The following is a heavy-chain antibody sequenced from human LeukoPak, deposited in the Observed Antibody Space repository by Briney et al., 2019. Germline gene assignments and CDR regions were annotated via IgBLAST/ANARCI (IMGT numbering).Heavy chain of an antibody. CDR1: GGSISSNY. V-gene: IGHV4-59*01. J-gene: IGHJ3*02. CDR2: IYYTGST. CDR3: ARISHRDGYNYAFDI. Sequence: SETLSLTCTVSGGSISSNYWSWIRQPPGKGLEWIGYIYYTGSTYYNPSLKSRVTISVDTSKKQFSLKLSSVTAADTAVYYCARISHRDGYNYAFDIWGQGTMVTVSS. D-gene: IGHD5-24*01.